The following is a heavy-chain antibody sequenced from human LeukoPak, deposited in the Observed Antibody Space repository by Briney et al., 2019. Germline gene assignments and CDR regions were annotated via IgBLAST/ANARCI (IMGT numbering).Heavy chain of an antibody. Sequence: SETLSLTCTVSGGSISSYYWSWIRQPPGKGLEWIGEINHSGSTNYNPSLKSRVTISVDTSKNQFSLKLTSVTAADTAVYYCARGPQYTSGWTHFDYWGQGTLVTVSS. D-gene: IGHD6-19*01. V-gene: IGHV4-34*01. CDR2: INHSGST. J-gene: IGHJ4*02. CDR1: GGSISSYY. CDR3: ARGPQYTSGWTHFDY.